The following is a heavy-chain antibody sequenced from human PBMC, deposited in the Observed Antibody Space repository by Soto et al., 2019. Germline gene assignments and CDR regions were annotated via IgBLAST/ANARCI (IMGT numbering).Heavy chain of an antibody. J-gene: IGHJ6*02. CDR2: IYPGDSDT. Sequence: PGESLKISCKGSGYSFTSYWIGWVRQMPGKGLEWMGIIYPGDSDTRYSPSFQGQVTISADKSISTAYLQWSSLKASDTAMYYCARELYGYGPANYYGMDVWGQGTTVTVSS. CDR1: GYSFTSYW. V-gene: IGHV5-51*01. D-gene: IGHD5-18*01. CDR3: ARELYGYGPANYYGMDV.